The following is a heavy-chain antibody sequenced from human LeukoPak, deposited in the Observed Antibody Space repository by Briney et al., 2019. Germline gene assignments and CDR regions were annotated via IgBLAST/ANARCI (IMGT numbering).Heavy chain of an antibody. Sequence: GGSLRLSRAASGFAYGSYALTWVRQAPGKGLEWVSGISGSGTTTYYADSVKGRFTISRDNSKNTVHLQMNSLRAEDTAVYYCAKVIYSNYGFFDYWGQGTLVTVSS. CDR3: AKVIYSNYGFFDY. J-gene: IGHJ4*02. CDR2: ISGSGTTT. CDR1: GFAYGSYA. V-gene: IGHV3-23*01. D-gene: IGHD4-11*01.